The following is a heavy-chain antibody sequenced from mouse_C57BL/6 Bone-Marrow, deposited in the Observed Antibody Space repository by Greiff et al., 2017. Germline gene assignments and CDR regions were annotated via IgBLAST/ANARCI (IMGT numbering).Heavy chain of an antibody. CDR2: IDPENGDT. V-gene: IGHV14-4*01. J-gene: IGHJ1*03. Sequence: EVQLQQSGAELVRPGASVKLSCPASGFNIKDDYMHWVKQRPEQGLEWIGWIDPENGDTEYASQFPGKAPITAATSSHPAYLQLSSLPAEDTAVYYCTTRPDYGWWYFDVWGKGTTGTVSS. CDR3: TTRPDYGWWYFDV. CDR1: GFNIKDDY. D-gene: IGHD1-1*02.